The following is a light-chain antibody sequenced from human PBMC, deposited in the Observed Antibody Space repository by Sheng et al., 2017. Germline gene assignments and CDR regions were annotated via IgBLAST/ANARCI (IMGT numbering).Light chain of an antibody. CDR2: GAS. V-gene: IGKV3-20*01. CDR3: QQYGSSPPWT. J-gene: IGKJ1*01. CDR1: QSVSSSY. Sequence: ETLMTQSPATLSVSPGERATLSCRASQSVSSSYLAWYQQKPGQAPRLLIYGASSRATGIPDRFSGSGSGTDFTLTISRLEPEDFAVYYCQQYGSSPPWTFGQGTKLEIK.